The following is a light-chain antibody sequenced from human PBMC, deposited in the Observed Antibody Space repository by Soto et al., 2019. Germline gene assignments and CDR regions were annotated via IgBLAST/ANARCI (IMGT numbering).Light chain of an antibody. J-gene: IGLJ3*02. CDR3: LLYYGGAQSWV. Sequence: QTVVTQEPSLTVSPGGTVTLTCASSTGAVTSGYYPNWFQQKPGQAPRALIYTTTIKHSWTPARFSGPLLGGKAALTLSGVQPEDEAEYYCLLYYGGAQSWVFGGGTKVTVL. V-gene: IGLV7-43*01. CDR1: TGAVTSGYY. CDR2: TTT.